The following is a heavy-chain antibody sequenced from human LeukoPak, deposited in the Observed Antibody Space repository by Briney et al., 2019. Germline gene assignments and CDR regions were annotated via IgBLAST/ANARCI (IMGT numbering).Heavy chain of an antibody. CDR3: ARDFAD. J-gene: IGHJ4*02. V-gene: IGHV3-30*04. CDR1: GFTFSSYV. Sequence: GGSLRLSCAASGFTFSSYVMHWVRQAPGKGLEWVAIISYDGSNEYYADSVKGRFTISRDNSKNTLYLQMNSLRAADTAVYYCARDFADWGQGTLVTVSS. CDR2: ISYDGSNE.